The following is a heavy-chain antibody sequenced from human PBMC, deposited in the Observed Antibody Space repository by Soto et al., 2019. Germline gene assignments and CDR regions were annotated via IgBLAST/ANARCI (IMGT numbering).Heavy chain of an antibody. CDR1: GFTFDDYA. J-gene: IGHJ6*02. CDR2: ISWNSGSI. CDR3: AKVGYTYGMDV. V-gene: IGHV3-9*01. D-gene: IGHD5-12*01. Sequence: AGGSLRLSCAASGFTFDDYAMHWVRQAPGKGLEWVSGISWNSGSIGYADSVKGRFTISRDNAKNSLYLQMNSLRAEDTALYYCAKVGYTYGMDVWGQGTTVTVSS.